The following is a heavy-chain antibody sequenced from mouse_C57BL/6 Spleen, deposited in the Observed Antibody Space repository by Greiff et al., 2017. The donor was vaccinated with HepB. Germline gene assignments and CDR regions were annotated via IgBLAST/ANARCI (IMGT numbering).Heavy chain of an antibody. CDR2: IDPEDGET. CDR1: GFNIKDYY. CDR3: ARSKDYHYYAMDY. J-gene: IGHJ4*01. D-gene: IGHD2-4*01. V-gene: IGHV14-2*01. Sequence: DVKLVESGAELVKPGASVKLSCTASGFNIKDYYMHWVKQRTEQGLEWIGRIDPEDGETKYAPKFQGKATITADTSSNTAYLQLSSLTSEDTAVYYCARSKDYHYYAMDYWGQGTSVTVSS.